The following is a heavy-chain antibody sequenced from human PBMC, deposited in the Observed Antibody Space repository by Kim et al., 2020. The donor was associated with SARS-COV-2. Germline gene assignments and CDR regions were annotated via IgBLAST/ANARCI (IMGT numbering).Heavy chain of an antibody. J-gene: IGHJ2*01. CDR3: ARVGYDSAGDYIFWYFDL. CDR2: ISSSSIYI. CDR1: GFTFSRYS. D-gene: IGHD4-17*01. Sequence: GGSLRLSCAASGFTFSRYSMNWVRQAPGKGLEWVSSISSSSIYIHYADSVKGRFTISRDNAKNSLYLQMNSLRAEDTAVYYCARVGYDSAGDYIFWYFDLWGRGTLVTVSS. V-gene: IGHV3-21*01.